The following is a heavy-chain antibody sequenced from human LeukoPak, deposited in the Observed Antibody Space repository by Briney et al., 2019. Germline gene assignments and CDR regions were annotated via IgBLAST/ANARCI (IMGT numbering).Heavy chain of an antibody. V-gene: IGHV1-8*01. CDR2: MNPNSGNT. J-gene: IGHJ4*02. CDR3: ARGKSRQQLVHYY. CDR1: GYTFTSYD. D-gene: IGHD6-13*01. Sequence: ASVKVSCKASGYTFTSYDINWVRQATGQGLEWMGWMNPNSGNTGYAQKFQGRVTMTRNTSISTAYMELSSLRSEDTAVYYRARGKSRQQLVHYYWGQGTLVTVSS.